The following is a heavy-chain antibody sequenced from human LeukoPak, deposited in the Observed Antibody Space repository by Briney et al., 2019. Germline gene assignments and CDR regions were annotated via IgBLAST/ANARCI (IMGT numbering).Heavy chain of an antibody. J-gene: IGHJ4*02. Sequence: GGSLRLACAASGFTFSSYWMHWVRQAPGKGLVWVSHIKNDGSSPTYADSVKGRFTISRDNAKNTLYLQMNSLRAEDTAVYYCVSFSYESDGHTKSDYWGQGTLVTVSS. D-gene: IGHD3-22*01. CDR1: GFTFSSYW. CDR2: IKNDGSSP. V-gene: IGHV3-74*01. CDR3: VSFSYESDGHTKSDY.